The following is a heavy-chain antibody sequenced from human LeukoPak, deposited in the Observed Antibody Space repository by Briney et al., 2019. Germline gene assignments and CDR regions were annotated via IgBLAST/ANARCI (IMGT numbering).Heavy chain of an antibody. CDR1: GFTFSSYA. Sequence: GGSLRLSCAASGFTFSSYAMHWVRQAPGKGLEWVSVIYSGGSTYYADSVKGRFTISRDNSKNTLYLQMNSLRAEDTAVYYCARGPPGGSGWDLNFDYWGQGTLVTVSS. CDR2: IYSGGST. J-gene: IGHJ4*02. D-gene: IGHD6-19*01. V-gene: IGHV3-66*01. CDR3: ARGPPGGSGWDLNFDY.